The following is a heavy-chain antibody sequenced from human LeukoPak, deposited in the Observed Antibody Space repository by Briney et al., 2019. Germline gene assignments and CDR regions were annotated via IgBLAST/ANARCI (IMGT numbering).Heavy chain of an antibody. Sequence: TPSETLSLTCAVYGGSFSGYYWSWIRQPPGKGLEWIGEINHSGSTNYNPSLKSRVTISVDTSKNQFSLKLSSVTAADTAVYYCARGAQALGAAGPRYFQHWGQGTLVTVSS. J-gene: IGHJ1*01. CDR2: INHSGST. CDR1: GGSFSGYY. D-gene: IGHD6-13*01. V-gene: IGHV4-34*01. CDR3: ARGAQALGAAGPRYFQH.